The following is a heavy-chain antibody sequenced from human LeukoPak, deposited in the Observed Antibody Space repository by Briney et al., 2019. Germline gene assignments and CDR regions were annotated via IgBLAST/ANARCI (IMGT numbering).Heavy chain of an antibody. D-gene: IGHD1-7*01. V-gene: IGHV4-38-2*02. CDR2: IYHSGST. CDR1: GYSISSGYY. Sequence: SETLSLTCTVSGYSISSGYYWGWIRQPPGKGLEWIGSIYHSGSTYYNPSLKSRVTISVDTSKNQFSLKLSSVTAADTAVYYCARGGGWNYGWFDPWGQGTLVTVSS. CDR3: ARGGGWNYGWFDP. J-gene: IGHJ5*02.